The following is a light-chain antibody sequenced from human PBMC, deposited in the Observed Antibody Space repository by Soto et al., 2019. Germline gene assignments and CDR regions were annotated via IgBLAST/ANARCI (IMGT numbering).Light chain of an antibody. V-gene: IGLV2-8*01. CDR1: ISDICGYNS. CDR3: SSYAGSNNFYV. J-gene: IGLJ1*01. Sequence: QSVLTQSPSASGSPGQSVTISFTGTISDICGYNSVSWYQQHPGKAPKVTIYDVTKRPSGVPDRFSGSKSGNTASLTLSGLQAEDEADYYCSSYAGSNNFYVLGTGTKVNV. CDR2: DVT.